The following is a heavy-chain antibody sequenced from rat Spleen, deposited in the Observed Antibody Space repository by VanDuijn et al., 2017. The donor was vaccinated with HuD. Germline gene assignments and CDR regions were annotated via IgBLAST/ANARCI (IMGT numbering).Heavy chain of an antibody. J-gene: IGHJ2*01. V-gene: IGHV5-17*01. D-gene: IGHD1-12*02. CDR3: TRSGDGSLFDY. CDR2: IIYDGSST. Sequence: EVQLVESGGGLVQPGRSMKLSCAASGFTFSDYAMAWVRQAPKKGLEWVATIIYDGSSTYYRDSVKGRFTNSRDNAKSTLYLQMDSLRSEDTATYYCTRSGDGSLFDYWGQGVMVTVSS. CDR1: GFTFSDYA.